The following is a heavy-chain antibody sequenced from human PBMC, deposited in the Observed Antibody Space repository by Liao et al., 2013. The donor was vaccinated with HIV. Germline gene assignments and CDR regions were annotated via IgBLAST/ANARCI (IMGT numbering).Heavy chain of an antibody. V-gene: IGHV4-34*01. J-gene: IGHJ4*02. CDR1: GGSFSGYY. CDR3: ARGRIFGVVIE. D-gene: IGHD3-3*01. CDR2: INHSGST. Sequence: QVQLQQWGAGLLKPSETLSLTCAVYGGSFSGYYWSWIRQPPGKGLEWIGEINHSGSTNYNPSLKSRVTISVDTSKNQFSLKLSSVTAADTAVYYCARGRIFGVVIEWGQGTLGHRSPQ.